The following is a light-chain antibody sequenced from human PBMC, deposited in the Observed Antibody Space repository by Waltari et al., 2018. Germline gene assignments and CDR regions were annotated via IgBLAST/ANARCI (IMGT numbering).Light chain of an antibody. J-gene: IGKJ1*01. CDR2: DAY. V-gene: IGKV3-11*01. CDR3: QQRSKWPQM. Sequence: IVLPQSPATLCLSPVQKATLSCWASQGVGNHLAWYQQKRGQAPRLLIYDAYKRATGIPVRFSGSGFGTDFTLTIDSLESEDFGVYYCQQRSKWPQMFGQVTKVEIK. CDR1: QGVGNH.